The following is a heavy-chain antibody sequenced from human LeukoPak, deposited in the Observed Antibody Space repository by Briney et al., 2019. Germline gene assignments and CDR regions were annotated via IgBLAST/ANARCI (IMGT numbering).Heavy chain of an antibody. D-gene: IGHD2-15*01. Sequence: SVKVSCKASGGTFSSYAISWVRQAPGQGLEWMGGIIPIFGTANYAQKFQGRVTITADESTSTAYMELSSLRSEDTAVYYCARDGYCSGGSCRRYYYYYGMDVWGQGTTVTVSS. CDR1: GGTFSSYA. J-gene: IGHJ6*02. CDR2: IIPIFGTA. CDR3: ARDGYCSGGSCRRYYYYYGMDV. V-gene: IGHV1-69*13.